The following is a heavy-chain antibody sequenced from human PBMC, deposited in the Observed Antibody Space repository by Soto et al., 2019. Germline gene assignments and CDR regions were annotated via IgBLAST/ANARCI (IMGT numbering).Heavy chain of an antibody. CDR3: ATDDSSSWGKADY. CDR1: GYTFTSYG. D-gene: IGHD6-13*01. J-gene: IGHJ4*02. CDR2: ISAYNGNT. Sequence: QVQLVQSGAEVKKPGASVKVSCKASGYTFTSYGISWVRQAPGQRLEWMGWISAYNGNTNYAQKIQGRVTMTTDTSTSKAYMERMSLISDDTAVDYCATDDSSSWGKADYWGQGTLVTVSS. V-gene: IGHV1-18*04.